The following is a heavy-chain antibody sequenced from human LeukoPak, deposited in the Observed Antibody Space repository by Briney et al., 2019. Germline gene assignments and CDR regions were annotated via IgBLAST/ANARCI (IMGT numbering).Heavy chain of an antibody. V-gene: IGHV3-9*01. D-gene: IGHD6-13*01. J-gene: IGHJ4*02. Sequence: PGGSLRLSCAASGFAPGFKFADYAMHWVRQAPGKGLEWVSSISWNSGSIGYGDSVKGRFIVSRDNAKNSLYLQMNSLRPEDTAVYYCAKDLSEQQQLRTIDSWGQGTLVTVSS. CDR1: GFAPGFKFADYA. CDR3: AKDLSEQQQLRTIDS. CDR2: ISWNSGSI.